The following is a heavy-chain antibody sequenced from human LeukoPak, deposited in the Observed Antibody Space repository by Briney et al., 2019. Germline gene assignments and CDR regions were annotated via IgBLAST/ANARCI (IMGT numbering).Heavy chain of an antibody. CDR3: ARAGRDYDILTGYYNY. D-gene: IGHD3-9*01. V-gene: IGHV1-69*06. CDR2: IIPIFGTA. J-gene: IGHJ4*02. Sequence: GSSVKVSCKASGGTFSSYAISWVRQAPGQGLEWMGGIIPIFGTANYAQKFQGRITITADKSTSTAYMELSSLRSEDTAVYYCARAGRDYDILTGYYNYWGQGTLVTVSS. CDR1: GGTFSSYA.